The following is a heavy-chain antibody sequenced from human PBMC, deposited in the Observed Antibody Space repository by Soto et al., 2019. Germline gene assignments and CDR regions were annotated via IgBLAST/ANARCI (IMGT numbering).Heavy chain of an antibody. V-gene: IGHV3-48*01. CDR1: GFTFSSYS. Sequence: GGSLRLSCAASGFTFSSYSMNWVRQAPGKGLEWVSYISSSSSTIYYTDSVKGRFTISRDNAKNSLYLQMNSLRAEDTAVYYCARDLNLGSFDYWGQGTLVTVSS. CDR2: ISSSSSTI. CDR3: ARDLNLGSFDY. J-gene: IGHJ4*02.